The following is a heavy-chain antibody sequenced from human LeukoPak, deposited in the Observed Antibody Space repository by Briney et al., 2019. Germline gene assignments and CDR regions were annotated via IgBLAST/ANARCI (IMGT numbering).Heavy chain of an antibody. V-gene: IGHV3-9*01. J-gene: IGHJ4*02. CDR1: GFTLDDYG. Sequence: PGGSLRLSCAASGFTLDDYGMHWVRQAPGKGLEWVPGISWNSGSIGYADSVKGRFIISRDSAKKSLYLQMNSLRVEDTALYYCASDYYDSSALGYWGQGTLVTISS. CDR3: ASDYYDSSALGY. CDR2: ISWNSGSI. D-gene: IGHD3-22*01.